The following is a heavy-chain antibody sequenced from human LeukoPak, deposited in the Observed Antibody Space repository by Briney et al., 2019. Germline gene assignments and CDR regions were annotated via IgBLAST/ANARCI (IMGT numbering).Heavy chain of an antibody. V-gene: IGHV5-51*01. CDR2: IYPGDSDT. J-gene: IGHJ4*02. CDR1: GYIFSIYW. Sequence: GESLKISCKGSGYIFSIYWIGWVRQMPGIGLEWMGTIYPGDSDTRYSPSFQGQVTISADKSISTAYLQWSSLKASDTAMYYCARHDYGDYVIDYWGQGTLVTVSS. CDR3: ARHDYGDYVIDY. D-gene: IGHD4-17*01.